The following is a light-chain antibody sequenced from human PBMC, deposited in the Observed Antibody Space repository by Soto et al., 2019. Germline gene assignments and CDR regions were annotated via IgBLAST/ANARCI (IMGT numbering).Light chain of an antibody. J-gene: IGKJ1*01. V-gene: IGKV1-5*01. CDR2: DAS. CDR1: HSITNW. CDR3: QQYKNYSRT. Sequence: DIQMTQSPSTLSASVGDRVTITCRASHSITNWLAWYQQKPGKAPNLLIYDASHLGIGVPSRFSGSGFGTEFTLTISSLQPDDFATYYCQQYKNYSRTFGQGTKVEIK.